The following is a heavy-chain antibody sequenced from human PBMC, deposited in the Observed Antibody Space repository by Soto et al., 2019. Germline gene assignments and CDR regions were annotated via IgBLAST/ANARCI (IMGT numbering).Heavy chain of an antibody. CDR3: ARWVVAAGWFDY. CDR1: GFTFSDYY. V-gene: IGHV3-11*03. J-gene: IGHJ4*02. D-gene: IGHD2-15*01. CDR2: ISSSSSYT. Sequence: PGGSLRLSCAASGFTFSDYYMSWIRQAPGKGLEWVSYISSSSSYTNYADSVKGRFTISRDNAKNSLYLQMNSLRAEDTAVYYCARWVVAAGWFDYWGQGTLVTVSS.